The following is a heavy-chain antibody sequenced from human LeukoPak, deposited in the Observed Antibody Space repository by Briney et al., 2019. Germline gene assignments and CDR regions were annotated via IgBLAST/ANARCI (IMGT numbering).Heavy chain of an antibody. CDR2: ISSSSSYI. CDR1: GFTFSSYS. J-gene: IGHJ4*02. D-gene: IGHD3-22*01. Sequence: PGGSLRLSCAASGFTFSSYSMNWGRQAPGKGVEWVSSISSSSSYIYYADSVKGRFTISRDNAKKSLYLQMNSLRAEDTAVYYCARDGTYYDSSGYDDQPGYFDYWGQGTLVTVSS. V-gene: IGHV3-21*01. CDR3: ARDGTYYDSSGYDDQPGYFDY.